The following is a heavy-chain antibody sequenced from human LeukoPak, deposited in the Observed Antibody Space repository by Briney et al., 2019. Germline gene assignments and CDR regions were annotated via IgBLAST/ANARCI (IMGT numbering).Heavy chain of an antibody. CDR2: IYYSGAT. J-gene: IGHJ5*02. CDR3: ARRVVGLIDR. CDR1: GGSISSTSYY. D-gene: IGHD1-26*01. Sequence: SETLSLTCIVSGGSISSTSYYWGWLRQPPGKGLEWIGCIYYSGATYYNPSLKSRVAISVDTSKNHFSLKVNSVTAADTAVYYCARRVVGLIDRWGQGTLVTVSS. V-gene: IGHV4-39*02.